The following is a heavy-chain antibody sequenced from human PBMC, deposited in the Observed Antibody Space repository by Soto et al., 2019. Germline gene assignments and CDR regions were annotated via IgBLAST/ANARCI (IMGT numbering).Heavy chain of an antibody. Sequence: PGGSLRLSCAASGFTFSSYSMNWVRQAPGKGLEWVSSISSSSSYIYYADSVKGRFTISRDNAKNSLYLQMNSLRAEDTAVYYCARDFRDFWSGYSRFDPWGQGTLVTVSS. CDR3: ARDFRDFWSGYSRFDP. CDR2: ISSSSSYI. D-gene: IGHD3-3*01. J-gene: IGHJ5*02. CDR1: GFTFSSYS. V-gene: IGHV3-21*01.